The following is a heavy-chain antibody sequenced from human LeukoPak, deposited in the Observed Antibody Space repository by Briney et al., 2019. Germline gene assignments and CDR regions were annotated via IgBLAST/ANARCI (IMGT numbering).Heavy chain of an antibody. V-gene: IGHV4-4*09. J-gene: IGHJ6*03. Sequence: SETLSLTCTVSGNSISDYYWSWIRQPPRKGLEWIGYISTTGSTNYNPSLKSRLAISIDSSRNQFSLQLSSVTAADTAVYYCARLGYYYDSSTSTRAYYMDVWGKGTTVTVSS. CDR3: ARLGYYYDSSTSTRAYYMDV. D-gene: IGHD3-22*01. CDR1: GNSISDYY. CDR2: ISTTGST.